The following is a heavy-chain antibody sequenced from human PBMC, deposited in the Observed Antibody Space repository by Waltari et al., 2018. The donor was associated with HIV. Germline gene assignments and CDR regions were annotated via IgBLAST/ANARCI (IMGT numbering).Heavy chain of an antibody. CDR1: GGSFSGYY. CDR3: ARGPEGYCSSTSCYTISWFDP. V-gene: IGHV4-34*01. CDR2: INHSGST. J-gene: IGHJ5*02. Sequence: QVQLQQWGAGLLKPSETLSLTCAVYGGSFSGYYWSWIRQPPGKGLEWIGEINHSGSTNSNPSRKSRVTISVDTSKNQFSLKLSSVTAADTAVYYCARGPEGYCSSTSCYTISWFDPWGQGTLVTVSS. D-gene: IGHD2-2*02.